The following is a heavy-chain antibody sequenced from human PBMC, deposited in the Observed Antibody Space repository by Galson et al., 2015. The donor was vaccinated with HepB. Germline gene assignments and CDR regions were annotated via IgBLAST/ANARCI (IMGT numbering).Heavy chain of an antibody. CDR3: ARGGITIFGVVMRDYYYYGMDV. V-gene: IGHV1-2*02. J-gene: IGHJ6*02. CDR1: GYTFTGYY. Sequence: SVKVSCKASGYTFTGYYMHWVRQAPGQGLEWMGWINPNSGGTNYAQKSQGRVTMTRDTSISTAYMELSRLRSDDTAVYYCARGGITIFGVVMRDYYYYGMDVWGQGTTVTVSS. D-gene: IGHD3-3*01. CDR2: INPNSGGT.